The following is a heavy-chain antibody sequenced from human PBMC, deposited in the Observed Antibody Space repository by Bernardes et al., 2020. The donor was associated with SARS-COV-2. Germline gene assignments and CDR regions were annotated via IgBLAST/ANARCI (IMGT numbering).Heavy chain of an antibody. J-gene: IGHJ4*02. Sequence: GGSLRLSCAASGFTFSNYAITWVRQAPGKGLEWVSTISPSGGSTHYADSVKGRFTISRDSSKKTLYLQMNSLRAEDTAIYYCAKGSYYYDSTGYRHFDYWGQGTLVTVSS. CDR1: GFTFSNYA. D-gene: IGHD3-22*01. CDR2: ISPSGGST. V-gene: IGHV3-23*01. CDR3: AKGSYYYDSTGYRHFDY.